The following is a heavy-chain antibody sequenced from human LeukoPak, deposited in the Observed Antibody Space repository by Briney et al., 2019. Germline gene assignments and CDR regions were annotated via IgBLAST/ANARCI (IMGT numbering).Heavy chain of an antibody. D-gene: IGHD2-21*01. CDR1: GFTFSSYW. Sequence: GGSLRLSCAASGFTFSSYWMHWVRQVPGKGLVWVSRIDPEVSRRSYADSVKGRFTISRDNAKNTLYLQMNSLRAEDTAVYYCARVVGCYMDVWGKGTTVTVSS. CDR3: ARVVGCYMDV. J-gene: IGHJ6*03. CDR2: IDPEVSRR. V-gene: IGHV3-74*01.